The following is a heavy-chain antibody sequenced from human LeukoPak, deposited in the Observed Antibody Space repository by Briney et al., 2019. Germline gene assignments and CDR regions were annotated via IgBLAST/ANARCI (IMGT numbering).Heavy chain of an antibody. V-gene: IGHV4-34*01. CDR2: INHSGST. CDR3: ASFYYDFWSGYGPNWFDP. Sequence: SETLSLTCAVYGGSFSGYYWSWIRQPPGKGLEWIGEINHSGSTNYNPSLKSRVTISVDTSKNQFSLKLSSVTAADTAVYYCASFYYDFWSGYGPNWFDPWGQGTLVTVPS. D-gene: IGHD3-3*01. J-gene: IGHJ5*02. CDR1: GGSFSGYY.